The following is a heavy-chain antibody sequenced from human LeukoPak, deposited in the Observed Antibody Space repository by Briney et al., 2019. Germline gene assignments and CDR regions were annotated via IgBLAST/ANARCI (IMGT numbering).Heavy chain of an antibody. CDR2: IYYSGST. CDR1: GGSISSYY. Sequence: PSETLSLTCTVSGGSISSYYWSWIRQPPGKGLEWIGYIYYSGSTNYNPSLKSRVTISVDTSKNQYYLKLSSVTAADTAVYYSASFEYSSSSRGAFDIWGQGTMVTVSS. V-gene: IGHV4-59*08. D-gene: IGHD6-6*01. J-gene: IGHJ3*02. CDR3: ASFEYSSSSRGAFDI.